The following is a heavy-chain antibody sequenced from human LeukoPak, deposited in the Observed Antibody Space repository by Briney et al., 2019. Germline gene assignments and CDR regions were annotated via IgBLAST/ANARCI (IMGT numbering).Heavy chain of an antibody. V-gene: IGHV4-4*02. Sequence: WIGEIHHSGSTNYNPSLKSRLTISMDKSKNHFSLMLTSVTAADTAVYYCARNGYYSADYWGQGTLVTVSS. J-gene: IGHJ4*02. CDR3: ARNGYYSADY. D-gene: IGHD4-17*01. CDR2: IHHSGST.